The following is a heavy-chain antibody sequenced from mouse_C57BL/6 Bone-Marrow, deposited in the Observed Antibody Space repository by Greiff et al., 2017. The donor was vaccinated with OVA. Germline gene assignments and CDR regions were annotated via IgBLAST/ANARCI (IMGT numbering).Heavy chain of an antibody. CDR3: ARRGTGHYYLDE. J-gene: IGHJ2*01. V-gene: IGHV1-80*01. CDR2: LYPGDGDT. CDR1: GYAFSSYW. D-gene: IGHD2-14*01. Sequence: QVQLQQSGAELVKPGASVKISCTASGYAFSSYWMNWVKQRPGKGLEWIGQLYPGDGDTNYNGKFKGKATLTADKSSSTAYMHLSSLTSEDSAVYVCARRGTGHYYLDEGGEGTTHTVTS.